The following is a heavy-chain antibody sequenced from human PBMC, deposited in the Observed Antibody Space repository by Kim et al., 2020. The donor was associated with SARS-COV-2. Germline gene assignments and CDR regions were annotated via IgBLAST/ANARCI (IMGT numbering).Heavy chain of an antibody. V-gene: IGHV1-3*01. D-gene: IGHD5-18*01. CDR3: ARVVDTAMASYYYYGMDV. Sequence: ASVKVSCKASGYTFTSYAMHWVRQAPGQRLEWMGWINAGNGNTKYSQKFQGRVTITRDTSASTAYMELSSLRSEDTAVYYCARVVDTAMASYYYYGMDVWGQGTTVTVSS. J-gene: IGHJ6*02. CDR1: GYTFTSYA. CDR2: INAGNGNT.